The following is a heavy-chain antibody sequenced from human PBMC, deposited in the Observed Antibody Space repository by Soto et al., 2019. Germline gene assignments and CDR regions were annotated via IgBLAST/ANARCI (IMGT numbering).Heavy chain of an antibody. V-gene: IGHV3-23*01. CDR2: ISGSGDDI. CDR1: GFTFSTFA. J-gene: IGHJ4*02. CDR3: AGPGYSSQDD. Sequence: PGGSLRLSCAASGFTFSTFALSCVRQAPGRGLEWVAAISGSGDDIDYAYSVKGRFTVSRDNSKNTLYLQMHSLRAEDTAVYYCAGPGYSSQDDWGQGTLVTVSS. D-gene: IGHD5-18*01.